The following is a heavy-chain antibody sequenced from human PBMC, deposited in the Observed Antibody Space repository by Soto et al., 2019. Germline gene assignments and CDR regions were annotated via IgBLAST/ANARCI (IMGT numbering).Heavy chain of an antibody. J-gene: IGHJ4*02. CDR1: GFTFDNCG. CDR2: ISWDSSTI. Sequence: EVQLVESGGGLVQPGRSLRLSCAASGFTFDNCGMHWVRQAPGKGLEWVAGISWDSSTIGYADCVKGRFIISRDDAKNSLYLQMDSLRGEDTALYYCVQGRYPTMATPLDHWGQGTQVIVSS. V-gene: IGHV3-9*01. D-gene: IGHD2-15*01. CDR3: VQGRYPTMATPLDH.